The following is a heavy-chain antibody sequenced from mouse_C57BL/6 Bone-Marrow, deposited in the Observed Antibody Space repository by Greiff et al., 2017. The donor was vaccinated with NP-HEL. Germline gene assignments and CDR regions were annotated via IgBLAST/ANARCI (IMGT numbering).Heavy chain of an antibody. Sequence: VQLQESGAELVRPGASVKLSCKASGYTFTDYYINWVKQRPGQGLEWIARIYPGSGNTYYNEKFKGKATLTAEKSSSTAYMQLSSLTSEDSAVYFCARERITTVVATSPYYYAMDYWGQGTSVTVSS. J-gene: IGHJ4*01. CDR1: GYTFTDYY. CDR3: ARERITTVVATSPYYYAMDY. D-gene: IGHD1-1*01. V-gene: IGHV1-76*01. CDR2: IYPGSGNT.